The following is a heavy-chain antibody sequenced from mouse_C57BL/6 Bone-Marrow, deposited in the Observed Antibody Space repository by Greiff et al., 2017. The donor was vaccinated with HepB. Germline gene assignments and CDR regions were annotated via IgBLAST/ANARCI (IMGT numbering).Heavy chain of an antibody. CDR1: GYTFTSYW. J-gene: IGHJ3*01. Sequence: QVQLQQSGAELVKPGASVKLSCKASGYTFTSYWMHWVKQRPGQGLEWIGMIHPNSGSTNYNEKFKSKATLTVDKSSSTAYMQLSSLTSEDSAVYYCAKMGGSPFAYWGQGTLVTVSA. CDR3: AKMGGSPFAY. CDR2: IHPNSGST. V-gene: IGHV1-64*01. D-gene: IGHD1-1*01.